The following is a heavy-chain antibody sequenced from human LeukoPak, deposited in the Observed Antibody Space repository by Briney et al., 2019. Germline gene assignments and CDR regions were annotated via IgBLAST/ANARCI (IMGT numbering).Heavy chain of an antibody. CDR1: GFTFSSYW. J-gene: IGHJ3*02. CDR2: INQDGSEK. CDR3: ARNAYDM. V-gene: IGHV3-7*01. Sequence: GGSLRLSCAASGFTFSSYWMSWVRQAPGKGLEWVANINQDGSEKNYVDSVKGRFTVSRDNAKNSLYLQMNSLRVEETAVYYCARNAYDMRGQGTMVTVSS.